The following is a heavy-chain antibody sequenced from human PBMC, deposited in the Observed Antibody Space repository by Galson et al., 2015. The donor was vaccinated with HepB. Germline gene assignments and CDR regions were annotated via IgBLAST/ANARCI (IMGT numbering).Heavy chain of an antibody. CDR2: VTSGGDKT. CDR3: VTTVRGINY. V-gene: IGHV3-23*01. J-gene: IGHJ4*02. CDR1: GFTFNSYA. D-gene: IGHD3-10*01. Sequence: SLRLSCAASGFTFNSYAMAWVRQAPGKGLEWVSVVTSGGDKTIYPDPLTGRVIVSRDKSRNTLYLQTSSLRADDTAVYYCVTTVRGINYWGQGTLLTVSS.